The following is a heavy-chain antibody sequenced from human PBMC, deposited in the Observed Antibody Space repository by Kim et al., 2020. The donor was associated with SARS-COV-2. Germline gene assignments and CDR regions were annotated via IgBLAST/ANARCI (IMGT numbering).Heavy chain of an antibody. CDR3: ARDKGGSAYGSGSLYYYYYYGMGV. V-gene: IGHV3-74*01. Sequence: GGSLRLSCAASGFTFSSYWMHWVRQAPGKGLVWVSRINSDGSSTSYADSVKGRFTISRDNAKNTLYLPMNSLGAEDTAVYYCARDKGGSAYGSGSLYYYYYYGMGVWGQGTTVTVSS. CDR1: GFTFSSYW. D-gene: IGHD3-10*01. J-gene: IGHJ6*02. CDR2: INSDGSST.